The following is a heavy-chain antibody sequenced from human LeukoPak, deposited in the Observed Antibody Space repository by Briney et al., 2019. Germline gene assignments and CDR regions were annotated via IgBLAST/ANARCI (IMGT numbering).Heavy chain of an antibody. CDR1: GFTFSSYW. V-gene: IGHV3-7*01. Sequence: SGGSLRLSCAASGFTFSSYWMSWLRQAPGKGLEWVTTLSQDGSENFYMDSGKGSITVDTDNGTTSLYLQMNSLRATDTPVYYCSREANEQFDYWGQGTLVTVSS. CDR2: LSQDGSEN. CDR3: SREANEQFDY. J-gene: IGHJ4*02. D-gene: IGHD1-1*01.